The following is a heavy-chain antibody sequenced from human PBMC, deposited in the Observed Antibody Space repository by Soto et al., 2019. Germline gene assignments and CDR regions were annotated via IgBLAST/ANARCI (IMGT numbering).Heavy chain of an antibody. D-gene: IGHD2-21*02. V-gene: IGHV3-33*01. Sequence: QVQLVESGGGVVQPGRSLRLSCAASGFTFSSYGMHWVRQAPGKGLEWVAVIWYDGSNKYYADSVKGRFTISRDNSKNTLYLQMNSLRAEDTAVYYCARVATSRTNFDYLGQGTLVTVTS. CDR3: ARVATSRTNFDY. J-gene: IGHJ4*02. CDR2: IWYDGSNK. CDR1: GFTFSSYG.